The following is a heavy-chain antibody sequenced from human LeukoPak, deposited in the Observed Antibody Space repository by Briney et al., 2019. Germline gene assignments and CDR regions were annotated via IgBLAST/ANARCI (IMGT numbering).Heavy chain of an antibody. CDR1: GFTFSSYS. D-gene: IGHD6-19*01. CDR3: ARDGDSSGWYQGYFDY. CDR2: ISSSSSYI. Sequence: GGSLRLSCAASGFTFSSYSMNWVRQAPGKGLEWVSSISSSSSYIYYADSVKGRFTISRDNAKNSLYLQMNSLRAEDTAVYYCARDGDSSGWYQGYFDYWGQGTLVTVSS. J-gene: IGHJ4*02. V-gene: IGHV3-21*01.